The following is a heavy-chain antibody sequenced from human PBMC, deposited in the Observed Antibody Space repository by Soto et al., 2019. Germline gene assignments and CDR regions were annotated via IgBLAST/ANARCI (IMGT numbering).Heavy chain of an antibody. CDR2: TYYRSKWYN. J-gene: IGHJ6*02. D-gene: IGHD6-13*01. CDR3: AREYSSSWYYYYGMDV. Sequence: SQTLSLTCAISGDSVSSNSAAWNWIRQSPSRGLEWLGRTYYRSKWYNDYAVSVKSRITINPDTSKDQFSLQLNSVTPEDTAVYYCAREYSSSWYYYYGMDVWGQGTTVTVSS. V-gene: IGHV6-1*01. CDR1: GDSVSSNSAA.